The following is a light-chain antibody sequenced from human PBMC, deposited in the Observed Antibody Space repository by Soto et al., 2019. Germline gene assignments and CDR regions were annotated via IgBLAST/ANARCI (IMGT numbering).Light chain of an antibody. CDR3: CSYAGSYTFV. Sequence: QSVLTQPRSVSGSPGQSVTISCAGTSSDVGGYKYVSWYQQHPGKAPKLMIYDVSKRPSGVPDRFSGSKSGNTASLTISGLQAGDEADYFCCSYAGSYTFVFGTGTKVT. J-gene: IGLJ1*01. CDR2: DVS. CDR1: SSDVGGYKY. V-gene: IGLV2-11*01.